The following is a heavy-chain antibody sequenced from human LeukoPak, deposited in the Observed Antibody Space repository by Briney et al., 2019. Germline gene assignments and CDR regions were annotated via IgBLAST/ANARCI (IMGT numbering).Heavy chain of an antibody. D-gene: IGHD5-12*01. V-gene: IGHV1-18*01. J-gene: IGHJ3*02. CDR3: ARWQKGGYDFQRQPAFDI. Sequence: ASGKLSCTPAGHPFTSSGISWVRQAPGLGLGWMGWISAYNGNTNYAQKLQCRVTMTTVTSTSTDYMELRRLRSDDTAVYYCARWQKGGYDFQRQPAFDIWGQGTMVTVSS. CDR2: ISAYNGNT. CDR1: GHPFTSSG.